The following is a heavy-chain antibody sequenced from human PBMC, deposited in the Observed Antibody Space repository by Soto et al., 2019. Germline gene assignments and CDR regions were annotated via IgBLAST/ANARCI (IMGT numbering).Heavy chain of an antibody. V-gene: IGHV4-39*01. D-gene: IGHD5-12*01. CDR1: GGSISSSSYY. CDR3: ARTGRMATILGLDL. CDR2: IYYSGST. J-gene: IGHJ5*02. Sequence: SETLSLTCTVSGGSISSSSYYWGWIRQPPGKGLEWIGSIYYSGSTYYNPSLKSRVTISVDTSKNQFSLKLSSVTAADTSVYYWARTGRMATILGLDLWGEGILVTVSS.